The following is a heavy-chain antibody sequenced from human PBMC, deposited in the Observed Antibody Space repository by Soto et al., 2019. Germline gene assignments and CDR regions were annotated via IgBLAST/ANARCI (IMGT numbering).Heavy chain of an antibody. D-gene: IGHD2-2*01. Sequence: PSETLSLTCTVSGDSIGSGDNSWSWIRQPPGQGLQWIGYIFRSGSSFSNPSLRSRVTLSVDTSKNQFSLRLSTVTAADTALYYCARGLGYCSTTTCSDDWFDPWGPRTLVTVSA. CDR2: IFRSGSS. V-gene: IGHV4-30-2*01. CDR1: GDSIGSGDNS. CDR3: ARGLGYCSTTTCSDDWFDP. J-gene: IGHJ5*02.